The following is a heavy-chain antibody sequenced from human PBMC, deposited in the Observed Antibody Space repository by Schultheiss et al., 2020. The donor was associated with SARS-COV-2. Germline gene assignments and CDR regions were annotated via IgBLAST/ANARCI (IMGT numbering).Heavy chain of an antibody. J-gene: IGHJ5*02. CDR2: IYPGGNT. Sequence: GESLKISCAASGFTVSSNYMSWVRQAPGKGLEWVSVIYPGGNTFYADSVKGRFSISRDNSKNTLYLQMNSLRVEDTAVYYCAREWGGPAASPTTHWFDPWGQGTLVTVSS. CDR3: AREWGGPAASPTTHWFDP. D-gene: IGHD2-2*01. CDR1: GFTVSSNY. V-gene: IGHV3-53*01.